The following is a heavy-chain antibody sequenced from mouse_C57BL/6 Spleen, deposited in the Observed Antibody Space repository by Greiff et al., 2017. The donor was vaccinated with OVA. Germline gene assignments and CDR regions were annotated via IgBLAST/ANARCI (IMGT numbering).Heavy chain of an antibody. CDR1: GYTFTSYW. Sequence: QVQLQQPGAELVMPGASVKLSCKASGYTFTSYWMHWVKQRPGQGLEWIGEIDPSDSYTNYNQKFKGKSTLTVDKSSSTAYMQLSSLTSEDSAVXYGARSGGYDVGYYFDYWGQGTTLTVSS. J-gene: IGHJ2*01. V-gene: IGHV1-69*01. CDR3: ARSGGYDVGYYFDY. D-gene: IGHD2-2*01. CDR2: IDPSDSYT.